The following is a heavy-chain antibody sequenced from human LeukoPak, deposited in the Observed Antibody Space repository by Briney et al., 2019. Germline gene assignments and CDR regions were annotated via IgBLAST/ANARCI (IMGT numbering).Heavy chain of an antibody. D-gene: IGHD3-10*01. CDR1: GFTVSSNY. V-gene: IGHV3-53*01. CDR2: IYPGEST. Sequence: PGGSLGLSCAASGFTVSSNYMNWVRQAPGKGLEWISIIYPGESTYYADSVKGRFTISRDNSKNTVYLRMNSLRAEDTAVYYCAREQPPGVYFDYWGQGTLVTVSS. J-gene: IGHJ4*02. CDR3: AREQPPGVYFDY.